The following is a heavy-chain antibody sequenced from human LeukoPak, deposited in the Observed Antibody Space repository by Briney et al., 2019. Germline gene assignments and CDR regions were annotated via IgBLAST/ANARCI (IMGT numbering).Heavy chain of an antibody. J-gene: IGHJ5*02. V-gene: IGHV4-59*01. CDR3: ARIVGATPGRFDP. CDR2: VYHSGSA. CDR1: CASIRSYF. D-gene: IGHD1-26*01. Sequence: PSETLSLTCTVSCASIRSYFWTWIRQTPGKGLERLGYVYHSGSAKYYPSLKSRVTASVDTSKIQFSLNLTSLTAADTAVYYCARIVGATPGRFDPWGQGILVTVSS.